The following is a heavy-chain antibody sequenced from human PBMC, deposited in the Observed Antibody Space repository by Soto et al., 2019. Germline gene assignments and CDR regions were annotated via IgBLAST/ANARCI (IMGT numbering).Heavy chain of an antibody. CDR2: ISYDGSNK. CDR1: GFTFSSYA. CDR3: ARESGVRGSRFDY. V-gene: IGHV3-30-3*01. Sequence: ESVGGVVQPGRSPRLSCAASGFTFSSYAMHWVRQAPGKGLEWVAVISYDGSNKYYADSVKGRFTISRDNSKNTLYLQMNSLRAEDTAVYYCARESGVRGSRFDYWGQGTLVTVSS. J-gene: IGHJ4*02. D-gene: IGHD2-15*01.